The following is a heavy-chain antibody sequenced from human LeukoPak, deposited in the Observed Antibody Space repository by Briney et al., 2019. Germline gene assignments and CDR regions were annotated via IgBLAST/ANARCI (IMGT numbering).Heavy chain of an antibody. J-gene: IGHJ4*02. CDR2: ISGSGGGT. Sequence: PGGSLRLSCAASGFTFSSYAMSWVRQAPGKGLEWVSGISGSGGGTYYADSVKGRFTISRDNSKNTLYLQMNSLRAGDTAVYFCAKDIKVSGSLSASLDHWGQGTLVTVSS. CDR1: GFTFSSYA. D-gene: IGHD3-10*01. CDR3: AKDIKVSGSLSASLDH. V-gene: IGHV3-23*01.